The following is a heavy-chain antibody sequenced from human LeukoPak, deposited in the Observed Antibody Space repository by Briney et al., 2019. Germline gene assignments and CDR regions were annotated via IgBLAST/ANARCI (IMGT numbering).Heavy chain of an antibody. V-gene: IGHV3-23*01. CDR1: GFTFSSYA. Sequence: TGGSLRLSCAASGFTFSSYAMSWVRQAPGKGLEWVSAISGSGGSTYYADSVKGRFTISRDNSKNTLYLQMNSLRAEDTAVYYCAITRYYDILTGYYRTNWGQGTLVTVSS. CDR3: AITRYYDILTGYYRTN. D-gene: IGHD3-9*01. CDR2: ISGSGGST. J-gene: IGHJ4*02.